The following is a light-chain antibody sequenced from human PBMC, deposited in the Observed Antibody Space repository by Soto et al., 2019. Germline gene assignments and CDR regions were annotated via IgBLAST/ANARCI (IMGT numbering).Light chain of an antibody. J-gene: IGKJ4*01. CDR2: GAS. V-gene: IGKV3-20*01. Sequence: EIVLTQSPGTLSLSPGERATLSCRASQSVSTSSLVWYQQKVGQAPRLLIYGASNRATGIPDRFSGSGSGEDFTLTISRLEPEDFAVYYCQHYDNSPLTFGGGTKVEIK. CDR1: QSVSTSS. CDR3: QHYDNSPLT.